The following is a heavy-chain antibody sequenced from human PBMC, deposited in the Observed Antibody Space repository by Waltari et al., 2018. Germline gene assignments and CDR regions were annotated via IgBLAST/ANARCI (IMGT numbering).Heavy chain of an antibody. CDR1: GGSINTFL. CDR3: ARELFLPCWSGFIDGFDI. CDR2: VPARAKT. V-gene: IGHV4-4*07. D-gene: IGHD3-3*01. J-gene: IGHJ3*02. Sequence: QVQLQESGPGLVKPSETLSLTCSVSGGSINTFLRNWSRPPAGKGLGWIGRVPARAKTNSTPSLKRRVTMSGDTSKHQFTLKVSSVTAADTAVYYCARELFLPCWSGFIDGFDIWGRGTVVTVSS.